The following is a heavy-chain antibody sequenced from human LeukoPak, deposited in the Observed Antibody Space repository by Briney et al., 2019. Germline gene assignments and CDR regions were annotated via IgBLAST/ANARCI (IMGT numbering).Heavy chain of an antibody. CDR1: GFTFSSYW. V-gene: IGHV3-74*01. Sequence: GGSLRLSCAASGFTFSSYWMHWVRQAPGKGLMWVSRINTDGSSTSYADSVKGRFTISRDNAKNTLYLQMNSLRAEDTAVYYCARDVGTVVTYDAFDIWGQGTMVTVSS. CDR3: ARDVGTVVTYDAFDI. CDR2: INTDGSST. D-gene: IGHD4-23*01. J-gene: IGHJ3*02.